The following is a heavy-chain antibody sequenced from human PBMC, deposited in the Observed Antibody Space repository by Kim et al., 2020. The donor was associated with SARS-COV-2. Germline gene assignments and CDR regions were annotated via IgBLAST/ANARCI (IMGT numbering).Heavy chain of an antibody. J-gene: IGHJ4*02. CDR3: TRDPNFRPDIVVVPAASYWV. CDR2: IRSKAYGGTT. V-gene: IGHV3-49*03. D-gene: IGHD2-2*01. Sequence: GGSLRLSCTASGFTFGDYAMSWFRQAPGKGLEWVGFIRSKAYGGTTEYAASVKGRFTISRDDSKSIAYLQMNSLKTEDTAVYYCTRDPNFRPDIVVVPAASYWVWGQGTLVTVSS. CDR1: GFTFGDYA.